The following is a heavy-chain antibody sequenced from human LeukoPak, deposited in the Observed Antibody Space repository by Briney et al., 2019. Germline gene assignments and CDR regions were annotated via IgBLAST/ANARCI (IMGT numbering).Heavy chain of an antibody. Sequence: GGSLRLSCVASGFPFSSSAMSWVRQAPGKGPEWVSLISESGGSTNDADSVKGRFSISRDNSKNMLYLQMNSLRAEDTAIYYCAKSSIPAAVTYYYYMDVWGKGTTVTVSS. J-gene: IGHJ6*03. CDR3: AKSSIPAAVTYYYYMDV. CDR2: ISESGGST. D-gene: IGHD6-13*01. CDR1: GFPFSSSA. V-gene: IGHV3-23*01.